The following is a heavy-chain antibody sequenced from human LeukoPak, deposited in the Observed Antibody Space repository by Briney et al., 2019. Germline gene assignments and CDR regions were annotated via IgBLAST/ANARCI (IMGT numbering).Heavy chain of an antibody. CDR3: ARASIAARPGTDYYYYMDV. Sequence: ASVKVSCKASGYTFTGYYMHWVRQAPGQGLEWMGWINPNSGGTNCAQKFQGRVTMTRDTSISTAYMELSRLRSDDTAVYYCARASIAARPGTDYYYYMDVWGKGTTVTVSS. J-gene: IGHJ6*03. CDR2: INPNSGGT. D-gene: IGHD6-6*01. V-gene: IGHV1-2*02. CDR1: GYTFTGYY.